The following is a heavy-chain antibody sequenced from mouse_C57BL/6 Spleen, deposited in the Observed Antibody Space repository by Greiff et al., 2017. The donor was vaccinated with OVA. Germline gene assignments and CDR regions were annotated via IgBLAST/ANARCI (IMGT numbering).Heavy chain of an antibody. CDR2: IDPSDSYT. V-gene: IGHV1-50*01. D-gene: IGHD1-1*01. J-gene: IGHJ4*01. CDR3: ARGGSAMDY. CDR1: GYTFTSYW. Sequence: QVQLQQPGAELVKPGASVKLSCKASGYTFTSYWMQWVKQRPGQGLEWIGEIDPSDSYTNYNQKFKGKATLTVDTTPSTAYMQLSSLTSEDSAVYYCARGGSAMDYWGQGTSVTVSS.